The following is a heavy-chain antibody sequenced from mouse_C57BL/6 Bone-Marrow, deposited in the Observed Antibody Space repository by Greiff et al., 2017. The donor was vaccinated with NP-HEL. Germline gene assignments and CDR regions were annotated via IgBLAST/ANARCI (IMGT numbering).Heavy chain of an antibody. CDR2: IHPNSGST. J-gene: IGHJ3*01. CDR1: GYTFTSYW. D-gene: IGHD2-1*01. V-gene: IGHV1-64*01. CDR3: AGGFYYGNYEDAY. Sequence: QVHVKQPGAELVKPGASVKLSCKASGYTFTSYWMHWVKQRPGQGLEWIGMIHPNSGSTNYNEKFKSKATLTVDKSSSTAYMQLSSLTSEDSAVYYCAGGFYYGNYEDAYWGQGTLVTVSA.